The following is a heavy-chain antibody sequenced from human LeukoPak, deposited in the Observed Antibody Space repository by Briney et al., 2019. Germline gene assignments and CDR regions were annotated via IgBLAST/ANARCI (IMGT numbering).Heavy chain of an antibody. CDR3: ARALITITDWMIVVVIGFDY. J-gene: IGHJ4*02. CDR2: IYHSGST. Sequence: PSETLSLTCAVSGGSISSSNWWSWVRQPPGKGLEWIGEIYHSGSTYYNPSLKSRVTISVDTSKNQFSLKLGSVTAADTAVYYCARALITITDWMIVVVIGFDYWGQGTLVTVSS. CDR1: GGSISSSNW. V-gene: IGHV4-4*02. D-gene: IGHD3-22*01.